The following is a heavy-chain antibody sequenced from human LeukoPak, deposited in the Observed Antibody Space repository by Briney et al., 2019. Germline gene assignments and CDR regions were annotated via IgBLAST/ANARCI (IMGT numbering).Heavy chain of an antibody. CDR2: MNPNSGNT. Sequence: ASVKVSCKASGYTFTSYEINWVRQATGQGLEWMGWMNPNSGNTGYAQKFQGRVTMTRDTSISTAYMELSSLRSEDTGVYYCARGDHGSYELGYWGQGTLVTVSS. D-gene: IGHD1-26*01. CDR3: ARGDHGSYELGY. J-gene: IGHJ4*02. CDR1: GYTFTSYE. V-gene: IGHV1-8*01.